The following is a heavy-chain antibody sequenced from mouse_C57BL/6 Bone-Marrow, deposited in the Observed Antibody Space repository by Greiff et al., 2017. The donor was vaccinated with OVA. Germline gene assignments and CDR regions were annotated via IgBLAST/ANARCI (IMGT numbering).Heavy chain of an antibody. CDR2: ISGGGGNT. Sequence: EVKLVESGGGLVKPGGSLKLYCAASGFTFSSYTMSWVRQTPEKRLEWVATISGGGGNTYYPDSVKGRFTISRDNAKNTLYLQMSSLRSEDTALYYCARHETMVTTRGSFDYWGQGTTLTVSS. D-gene: IGHD2-2*01. CDR1: GFTFSSYT. V-gene: IGHV5-9*01. CDR3: ARHETMVTTRGSFDY. J-gene: IGHJ2*01.